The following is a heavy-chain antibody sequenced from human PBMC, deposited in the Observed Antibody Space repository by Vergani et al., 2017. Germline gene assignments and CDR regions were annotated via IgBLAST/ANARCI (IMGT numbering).Heavy chain of an antibody. V-gene: IGHV1-58*01. J-gene: IGHJ6*02. CDR3: AANYYDSSGYAEPYYYYYYGMDV. CDR2: IVVGSGNT. CDR1: GFTFTSSA. Sequence: QMQLVQSGPEVKKPGTSVKVSCKASGFTFTSSAVQWVRQARGQRLAWIGWIVVGSGNTNYAQKFQERVTITRDMSTSTAYMELSSLRSEDTAVYYCAANYYDSSGYAEPYYYYYYGMDVWGQGTTVTVSS. D-gene: IGHD3-22*01.